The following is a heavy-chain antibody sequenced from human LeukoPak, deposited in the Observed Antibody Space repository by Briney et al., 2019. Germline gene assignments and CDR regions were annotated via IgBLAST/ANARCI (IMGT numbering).Heavy chain of an antibody. CDR3: ARNGGNSDYDY. CDR1: GGSISSSSSNC. J-gene: IGHJ4*02. D-gene: IGHD4-23*01. Sequence: SETLSLTCAVSGGSISSSSSNCWTWVRQPPGEGLEWIGEIYHNGATNYNPSLKSRVTMLLDKSKNQFFLKLNSVTAADTAVYYCARNGGNSDYDYWGQGTLVTVSA. CDR2: IYHNGAT. V-gene: IGHV4-4*02.